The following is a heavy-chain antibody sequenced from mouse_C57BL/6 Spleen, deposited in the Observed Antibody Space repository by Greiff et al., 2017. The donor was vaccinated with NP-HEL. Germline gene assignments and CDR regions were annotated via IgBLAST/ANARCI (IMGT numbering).Heavy chain of an antibody. Sequence: QVQLQQPGAELVKPGASVKLSCKASGYTFTSYWMQWVKQRPGQGLEWIGEIDPSDSYTNYNQKFKGKATLTVDTSSSTAYMQLSSLTSEDSAVYYCARVGTTVVADFDYWGQGTTLTVSS. CDR1: GYTFTSYW. J-gene: IGHJ2*01. D-gene: IGHD1-1*01. V-gene: IGHV1-50*01. CDR3: ARVGTTVVADFDY. CDR2: IDPSDSYT.